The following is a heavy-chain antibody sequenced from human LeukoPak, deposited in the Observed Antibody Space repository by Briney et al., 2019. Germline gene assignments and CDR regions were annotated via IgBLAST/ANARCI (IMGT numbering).Heavy chain of an antibody. D-gene: IGHD2-21*01. V-gene: IGHV3-23*01. J-gene: IGHJ4*02. Sequence: GGSLRLSRAGSGFTFSSYAMSWVRQAPEKGLEFVSGIYENGGTTYYADSVKGRFSISGDNSKNTLYLQMDSLRGEDTAVYYCAKDFRIGYSAHFDYWGQGALVTVSS. CDR3: AKDFRIGYSAHFDY. CDR1: GFTFSSYA. CDR2: IYENGGTT.